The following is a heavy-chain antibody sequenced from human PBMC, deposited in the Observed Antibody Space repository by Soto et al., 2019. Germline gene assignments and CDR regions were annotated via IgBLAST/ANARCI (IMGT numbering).Heavy chain of an antibody. J-gene: IGHJ5*02. D-gene: IGHD6-19*01. Sequence: QVQLVESGGGVVQPGRSLRLSCAASGFTFSSYGMHWVRQAPGKGLEWVAVISYDGSNKYYADSVKGRFTISRDNSKNTLYLQMNSLRAEDTAVYYCAKDGYGSGWTFEPWGQGTLVTVSS. CDR1: GFTFSSYG. CDR3: AKDGYGSGWTFEP. CDR2: ISYDGSNK. V-gene: IGHV3-30*18.